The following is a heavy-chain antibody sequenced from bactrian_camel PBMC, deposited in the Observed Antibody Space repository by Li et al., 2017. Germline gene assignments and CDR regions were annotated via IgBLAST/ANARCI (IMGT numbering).Heavy chain of an antibody. J-gene: IGHJ4*01. D-gene: IGHD2*01. Sequence: VQLVESGGGLVQPGGSLRLSCAASGSTFRGYYTSWVRQAPGKGLEWVSSVYSDGSNTRYADSVKGRFTISRDNAKNTVYLQMNSLKTEDTAKYYCTPGVYWGQGTQVTVS. V-gene: IGHV3-2*01. CDR3: TPGVY. CDR2: VYSDGSNT. CDR1: GSTFRGYY.